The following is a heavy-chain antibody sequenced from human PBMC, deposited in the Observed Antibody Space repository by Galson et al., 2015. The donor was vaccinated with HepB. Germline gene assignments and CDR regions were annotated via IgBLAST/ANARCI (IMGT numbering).Heavy chain of an antibody. J-gene: IGHJ4*02. V-gene: IGHV1-18*04. CDR2: FSPYNGNT. CDR1: GYMFNSYG. Sequence: SCKASGYMFNSYGITWVRQAPGQGLEWMGWFSPYNGNTDFGQKVQGRVTMTTDTSTTTAYMELRSLRSDDTAVYYCATGSGLNGDIDFWGQGTLVIVSA. CDR3: ATGSGLNGDIDF. D-gene: IGHD4-17*01.